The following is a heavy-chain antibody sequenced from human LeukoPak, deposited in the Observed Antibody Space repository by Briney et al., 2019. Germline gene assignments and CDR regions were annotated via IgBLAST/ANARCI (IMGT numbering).Heavy chain of an antibody. J-gene: IGHJ5*02. CDR2: IYYSGST. CDR3: ARGGGSPSDWFDP. V-gene: IGHV4-39*01. CDR1: GGSISSSSYY. D-gene: IGHD2-15*01. Sequence: SETLSLTCTVSGGSISSSSYYWGWIRQPPGKGLEWIGSIYYSGSTYYNPSLKSRVTISVDTSKNQFSLKLSSVTAADTAVYYCARGGGSPSDWFDPWGQGTLVTVSS.